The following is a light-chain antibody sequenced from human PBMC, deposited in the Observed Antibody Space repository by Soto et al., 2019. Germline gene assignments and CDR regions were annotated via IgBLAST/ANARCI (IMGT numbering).Light chain of an antibody. CDR1: QGATSNY. V-gene: IGKV3-20*01. CDR3: QQYGSSSPTT. Sequence: EIVLTQSPGTLSLSPGERATLSCRASQGATSNYLAWYQQRPGQAPRLLIYGASSRATGIPDRFSGGGSGTDFTLTISRLEPEDFAVYYCQQYGSSSPTTFGQGTRLEIE. J-gene: IGKJ5*01. CDR2: GAS.